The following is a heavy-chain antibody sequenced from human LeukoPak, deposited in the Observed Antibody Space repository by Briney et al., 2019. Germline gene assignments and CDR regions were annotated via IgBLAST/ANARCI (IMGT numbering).Heavy chain of an antibody. J-gene: IGHJ4*02. CDR1: GYTFTGSY. V-gene: IGHV1-2*02. D-gene: IGHD7-27*01. Sequence: ASVKVSCKASGYTFTGSYLHWVRQAPGQGLEWMGWINPDTGGTNYAQKFQGRVTMTRDTSISTVYMELSRLRSDDTAVYYCARSSTGDGTDYWGQGTLVTVSS. CDR2: INPDTGGT. CDR3: ARSSTGDGTDY.